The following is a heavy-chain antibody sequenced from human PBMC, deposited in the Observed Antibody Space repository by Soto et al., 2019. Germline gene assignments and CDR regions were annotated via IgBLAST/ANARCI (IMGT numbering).Heavy chain of an antibody. CDR3: ARALVVVTYYFDY. V-gene: IGHV3-7*03. Sequence: EVELVESGGGLVQPGGSLRLSCVASGFTLSSYWMSWVRQAPGKGLEWVANIKQDGTEKHYVDSVKGRFTISRDNAKNSLYLQMNSLRAEDTAVYYCARALVVVTYYFDYWGQGILVTVSS. CDR1: GFTLSSYW. CDR2: IKQDGTEK. D-gene: IGHD3-22*01. J-gene: IGHJ4*02.